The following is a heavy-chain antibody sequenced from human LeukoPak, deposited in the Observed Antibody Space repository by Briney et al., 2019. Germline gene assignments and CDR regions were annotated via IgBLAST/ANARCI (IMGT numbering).Heavy chain of an antibody. CDR2: IYPGDSDT. D-gene: IGHD6-19*01. CDR1: GYSFTSYW. CDR3: ARLSVAGTRRYNWFDP. V-gene: IGHV5-51*01. J-gene: IGHJ5*02. Sequence: GESLKISCKGSGYSFTSYWIGWVRQMPGKGLEWMGIIYPGDSDTRYSPSFQGQVTISADKSISTAYLQWSSLKASDTAMCYCARLSVAGTRRYNWFDPWGQGTLVTVSS.